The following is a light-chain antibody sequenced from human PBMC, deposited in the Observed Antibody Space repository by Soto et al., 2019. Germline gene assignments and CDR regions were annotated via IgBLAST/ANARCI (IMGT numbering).Light chain of an antibody. CDR3: LSFTSSSTLV. CDR2: DVS. CDR1: SSDVGGYNY. J-gene: IGLJ3*02. Sequence: QSALTQPASVSESPGQSITISCTGTSSDVGGYNYVSWYQQHPGKAPKLMIFDVSNRPSGVSSRFSGSKSGNTASLTISGLQAEDEADYYCLSFTSSSTLVFGGGTQLTVL. V-gene: IGLV2-14*01.